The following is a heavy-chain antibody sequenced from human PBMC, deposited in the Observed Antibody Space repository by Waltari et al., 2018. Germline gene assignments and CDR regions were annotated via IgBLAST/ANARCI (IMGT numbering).Heavy chain of an antibody. V-gene: IGHV5-51*03. CDR1: GYSFTSYW. CDR3: ARRTIFGVVISAFDI. Sequence: EVQLVQSGAEVTKPGASLKISCKGSGYSFTSYWIGWVRQMPGKGLEWMGIIYPGDSDTRYSPSFQGQVTISADKSISTAYLQWSSLKASDTAMYYCARRTIFGVVISAFDIWGQGTMVTVSS. J-gene: IGHJ3*02. CDR2: IYPGDSDT. D-gene: IGHD3-3*01.